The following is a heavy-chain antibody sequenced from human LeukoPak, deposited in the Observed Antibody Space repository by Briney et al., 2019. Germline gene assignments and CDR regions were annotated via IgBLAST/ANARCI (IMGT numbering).Heavy chain of an antibody. CDR3: SEGYFEPFDH. CDR1: GVSVSTSH. V-gene: IGHV4-59*02. CDR2: LSYTGKT. J-gene: IGHJ4*02. Sequence: EPSETLSLTCTVSGVSVSTSHWNWIRHRPGKGLEWIGCLSYTGKTDYNPSLKSRVSISLGSSNNHFSLKLTSVTAADTAVYYCSEGYFEPFDHWGQGILVTVSS. D-gene: IGHD2/OR15-2a*01.